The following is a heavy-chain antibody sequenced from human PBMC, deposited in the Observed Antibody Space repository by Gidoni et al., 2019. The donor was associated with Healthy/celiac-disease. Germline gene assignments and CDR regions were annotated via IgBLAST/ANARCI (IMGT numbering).Heavy chain of an antibody. D-gene: IGHD3-10*01. J-gene: IGHJ3*02. Sequence: QVQLVESGGGVVPPGRSLRLSCAASGFTFSSYGMHWVRQAPGKGLEWVAVIWYDGSNKYYADSVKGRFTISRDNSKNTLYLQMNSLRAEDTAVYYCARDRVGSGAFDIWGQGTMVTVSS. CDR1: GFTFSSYG. CDR3: ARDRVGSGAFDI. CDR2: IWYDGSNK. V-gene: IGHV3-33*01.